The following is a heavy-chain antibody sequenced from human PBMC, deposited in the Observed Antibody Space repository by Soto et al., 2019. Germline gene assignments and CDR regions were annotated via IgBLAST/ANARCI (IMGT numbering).Heavy chain of an antibody. D-gene: IGHD2-15*01. CDR1: GFSLSTSGLR. Sequence: SGPTLVNPTQTLTLSCTFSGFSLSTSGLRVSWIRQPPGKALEWLARIDWDDDKFYNTSLTTRPTISKDSSKNQVVLTMTNMDPVTTATYYGAGVFHCSGGTCPFDYWGQGALVTVSS. J-gene: IGHJ4*02. CDR2: IDWDDDK. CDR3: AGVFHCSGGTCPFDY. V-gene: IGHV2-70*04.